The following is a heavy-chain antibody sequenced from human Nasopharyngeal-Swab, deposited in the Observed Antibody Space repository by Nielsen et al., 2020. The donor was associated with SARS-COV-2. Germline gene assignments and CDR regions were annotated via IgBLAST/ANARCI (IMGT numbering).Heavy chain of an antibody. Sequence: GESLKISCAASGFTFSSYWMSWVRQAPGKGLEWVSAISGSGGSTYYADSVKGRFTISRDNSKNTLYLQMNSLRAEDTAVYYCAKDREYSNYVVDYWGQGTLVTVSS. CDR2: ISGSGGST. J-gene: IGHJ4*02. V-gene: IGHV3-23*01. D-gene: IGHD4-11*01. CDR1: GFTFSSYW. CDR3: AKDREYSNYVVDY.